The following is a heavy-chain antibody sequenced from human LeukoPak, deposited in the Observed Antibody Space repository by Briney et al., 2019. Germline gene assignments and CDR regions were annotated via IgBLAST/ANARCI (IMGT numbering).Heavy chain of an antibody. CDR2: ISYSGST. Sequence: SGTLSLTCTGSGATLSSYYWSWIRQPPGKGLEWIGYISYSGSTNYNPSLKSRVTISADTSKNQVSLTLSAVAAADTAVYYCARHLTAGTDCFDPWGQGTLVTVSS. J-gene: IGHJ5*02. CDR1: GATLSSYY. CDR3: ARHLTAGTDCFDP. D-gene: IGHD6-19*01. V-gene: IGHV4-59*08.